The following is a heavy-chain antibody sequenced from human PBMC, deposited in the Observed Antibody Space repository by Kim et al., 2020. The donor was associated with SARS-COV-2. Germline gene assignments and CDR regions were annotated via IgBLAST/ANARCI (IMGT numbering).Heavy chain of an antibody. CDR3: ARSHYYDSSGYSLVGVMPADY. D-gene: IGHD3-22*01. V-gene: IGHV1-3*01. J-gene: IGHJ4*02. CDR1: GYTFTSYA. Sequence: ASVKVSCKASGYTFTSYAMHWVRQAPGQRLEWMGWINAGNGNTKYSQKFQGRVTITRDTSASTAYMELSSLRSEDTAVYYCARSHYYDSSGYSLVGVMPADYWGQGTLVTVSS. CDR2: INAGNGNT.